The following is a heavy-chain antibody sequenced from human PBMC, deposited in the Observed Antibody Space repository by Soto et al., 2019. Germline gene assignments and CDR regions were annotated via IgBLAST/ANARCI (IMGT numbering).Heavy chain of an antibody. CDR1: GFTFSSYA. J-gene: IGHJ3*02. CDR3: AKVFLVGATMRAFDI. CDR2: ISGGGGST. D-gene: IGHD1-26*01. Sequence: GGSLRLSCAASGFTFSSYAMSWVRQAPGKGLEWVSTISGGGGSTYYADSVKGRLTISRDYSKNTLYLQMNTLRAEDTALYYCAKVFLVGATMRAFDIWGQGTMATVSS. V-gene: IGHV3-23*01.